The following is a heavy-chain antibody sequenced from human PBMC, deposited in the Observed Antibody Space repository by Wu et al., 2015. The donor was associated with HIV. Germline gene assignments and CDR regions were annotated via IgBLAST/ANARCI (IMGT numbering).Heavy chain of an antibody. Sequence: QVQRGAGLGREVKKTWVLSEGLLQGFWSTFSSYAISWVRQAPGQGLEWMGRIIPIFGTANYAQKFQGRVTITADESTSTAYMELSSLRSEDTAVYYCAGPKITMVRGAFVCWGQGTLVTVSS. CDR2: IIPIFGTA. CDR3: AGPKITMVRGAFVC. D-gene: IGHD3-10*01. J-gene: IGHJ4*02. V-gene: IGHV1-69*13. CDR1: STFSSYA.